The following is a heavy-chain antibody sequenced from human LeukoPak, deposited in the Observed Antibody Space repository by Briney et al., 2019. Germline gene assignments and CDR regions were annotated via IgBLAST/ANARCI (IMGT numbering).Heavy chain of an antibody. Sequence: ASVKVSCKASGYTFNAYYMHWVRQAPGHGLEWMGRISPNSGGTIYAQKFQGRVTMTRDTSINTVYMELSSLTSDDTAVYYCARVQNRSGWTPLGCWGQGTLVTVSS. D-gene: IGHD6-19*01. CDR2: ISPNSGGT. CDR1: GYTFNAYY. CDR3: ARVQNRSGWTPLGC. J-gene: IGHJ4*02. V-gene: IGHV1-2*06.